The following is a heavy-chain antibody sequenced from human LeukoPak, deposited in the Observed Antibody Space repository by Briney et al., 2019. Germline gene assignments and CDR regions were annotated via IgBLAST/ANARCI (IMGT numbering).Heavy chain of an antibody. CDR2: IWDDGTNK. CDR3: ARDHCSSTSCYVWSY. Sequence: GRSLRLSCAASGFTFSSYGMHWVRQAPGKGLEWVAVIWDDGTNKYYADSVKGRFNISRDNSKNTLYLQMNSLRADDTAVYYCARDHCSSTSCYVWSYWGQGTLVTVS. CDR1: GFTFSSYG. D-gene: IGHD2-2*01. J-gene: IGHJ4*02. V-gene: IGHV3-33*01.